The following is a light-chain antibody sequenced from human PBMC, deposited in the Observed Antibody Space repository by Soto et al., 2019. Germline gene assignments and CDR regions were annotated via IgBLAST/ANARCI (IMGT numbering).Light chain of an antibody. CDR2: HVT. J-gene: IGLJ1*01. CDR1: SSDVGGYNY. CDR3: SSYTSSTTYV. V-gene: IGLV2-14*01. Sequence: QSVLTQPASVSGSPGQSITISCTGTSSDVGGYNYVSWYQQHPGKAPKLMIYHVTNRPSGVSDRFSGSKSGNTASLTISGLQAEDEADYYCSSYTSSTTYVFGTGTKV.